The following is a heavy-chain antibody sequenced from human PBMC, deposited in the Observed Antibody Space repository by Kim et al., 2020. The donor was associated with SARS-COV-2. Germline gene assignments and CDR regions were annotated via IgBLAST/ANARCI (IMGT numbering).Heavy chain of an antibody. CDR2: IIPILGIA. Sequence: SVKVSCKASGGTFSSYAISWVRQAPGQGLEWMGRIIPILGIANYAQKFQGRVTITADKSTSTAYMELSSLRSEDTAVYYCARNRDGYNFFDYWGQGTLVTVSS. D-gene: IGHD5-12*01. V-gene: IGHV1-69*04. CDR1: GGTFSSYA. J-gene: IGHJ4*02. CDR3: ARNRDGYNFFDY.